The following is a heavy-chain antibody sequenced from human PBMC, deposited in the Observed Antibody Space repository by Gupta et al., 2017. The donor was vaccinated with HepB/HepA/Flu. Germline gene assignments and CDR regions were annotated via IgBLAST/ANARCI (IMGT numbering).Heavy chain of an antibody. CDR2: INHSGST. V-gene: IGHV4-34*01. CDR3: ARASPAVIHHDAFDI. D-gene: IGHD2-21*01. CDR1: GGSFSGYY. Sequence: QVQLQQWGAGLLKPSETLSLTCAVYGGSFSGYYWSWIRQPPGKGLEWIGEINHSGSTNYNPSLKSRVTISVDTSKNQFSLKLSSVTAADTAVYYCARASPAVIHHDAFDIWGQGTMVTVSS. J-gene: IGHJ3*02.